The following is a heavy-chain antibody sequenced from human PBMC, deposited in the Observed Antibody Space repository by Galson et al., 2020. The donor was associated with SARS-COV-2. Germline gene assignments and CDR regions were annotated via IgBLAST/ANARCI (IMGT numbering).Heavy chain of an antibody. CDR3: AREGVGATYDFDY. CDR1: GFTFSSYA. CDR2: ISYDGSNK. J-gene: IGHJ4*02. V-gene: IGHV3-30*04. D-gene: IGHD1-26*01. Sequence: GGSLRLSCAASGFTFSSYAMHWVRQAPGKGLEWVAVISYDGSNKYYADSVKGRFTISRDNSKNTLYLQMNSLRAEDTAVYYCAREGVGATYDFDYWGQGALVTVSS.